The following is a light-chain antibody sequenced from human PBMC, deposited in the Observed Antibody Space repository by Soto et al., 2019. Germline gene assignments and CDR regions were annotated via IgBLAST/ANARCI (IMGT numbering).Light chain of an antibody. Sequence: EIVLTQSPGTLSLSTGERATLSCRASQSVSSNYLAWYQQRPGQAPRLLIYGASSRATGIPDRFSGSGSGADFTLTISRLEPEDFAVYYCQQYGSSPILAFGGGTNVEIK. CDR1: QSVSSNY. CDR2: GAS. J-gene: IGKJ4*01. V-gene: IGKV3-20*01. CDR3: QQYGSSPILA.